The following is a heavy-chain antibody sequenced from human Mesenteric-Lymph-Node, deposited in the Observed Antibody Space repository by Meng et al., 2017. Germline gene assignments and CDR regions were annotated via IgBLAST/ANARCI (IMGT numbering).Heavy chain of an antibody. CDR2: IIPIFGTA. CDR1: GGTFSSYT. J-gene: IGHJ3*01. D-gene: IGHD2-21*02. CDR3: ARDRCGGDCYSDAFDF. V-gene: IGHV1-69*13. Sequence: SAKVSCKASGGTFSSYTISWVRQAPGQGLVWMGGIIPIFGTANYAQKFQGRVTIIADESTSTAYMELSSLRSEDTAVYYCARDRCGGDCYSDAFDFWGQGTMVTVSS.